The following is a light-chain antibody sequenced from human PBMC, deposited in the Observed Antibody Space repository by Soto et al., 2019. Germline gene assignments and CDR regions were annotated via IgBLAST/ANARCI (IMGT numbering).Light chain of an antibody. CDR3: QHRSSWPLT. CDR2: DAS. CDR1: QSVSSY. J-gene: IGKJ3*01. Sequence: EIVLTQSPVTLSLSPGERATISCRASQSVSSYLAWYQHKPGQAPRLLIYDASNRATGIPARFSGSGSGTDFTLTISSLEPEYFAVYYCQHRSSWPLTFGPGTKVDTK. V-gene: IGKV3-11*01.